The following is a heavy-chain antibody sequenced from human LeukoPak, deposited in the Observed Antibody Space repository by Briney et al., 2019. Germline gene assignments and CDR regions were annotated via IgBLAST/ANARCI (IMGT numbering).Heavy chain of an antibody. CDR2: ISYDGSNK. Sequence: GGSLRLSCAASGFTFSSYAMHWVRQAPGKGLEWVAVISYDGSNKYYADSVKGRFTISRDNSKNTLYLQMNSLRAEDTAVYYCARDFTAAGTQQGGDYWGQGTLVTVSS. J-gene: IGHJ4*02. D-gene: IGHD6-13*01. CDR1: GFTFSSYA. CDR3: ARDFTAAGTQQGGDY. V-gene: IGHV3-30*04.